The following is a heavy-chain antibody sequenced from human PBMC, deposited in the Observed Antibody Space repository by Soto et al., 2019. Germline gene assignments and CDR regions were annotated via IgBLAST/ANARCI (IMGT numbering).Heavy chain of an antibody. J-gene: IGHJ3*02. CDR3: ARGYCKRTSDYGLAFDI. Sequence: ASVMLSCKYSGNTTTEISRQWVRPASGKRLEWMGGFDPEDGETIYAQKFQGRVTMTEDTSTDTAYMELSSLRSEDTAVYYCARGYCKRTSDYGLAFDIWGQGTMVSVSS. V-gene: IGHV1-24*01. CDR2: FDPEDGET. CDR1: GNTTTEIS. D-gene: IGHD2-2*01.